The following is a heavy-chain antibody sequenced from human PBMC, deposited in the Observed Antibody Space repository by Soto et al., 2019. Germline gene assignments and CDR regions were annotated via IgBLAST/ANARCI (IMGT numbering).Heavy chain of an antibody. J-gene: IGHJ6*01. CDR3: ASRDIVVLPVDIDYYSGRDA. Sequence: SVTVSCKASGVTFSSYAISGVRQAPGQGLEWMGGIIPIFGTANYAQKFQGKVTITADKSTSTAYMELSSLRSEDTAVYYCASRDIVVLPVDIDYYSGRDAGGQGTTVTVS. CDR1: GVTFSSYA. D-gene: IGHD2-2*01. CDR2: IIPIFGTA. V-gene: IGHV1-69*06.